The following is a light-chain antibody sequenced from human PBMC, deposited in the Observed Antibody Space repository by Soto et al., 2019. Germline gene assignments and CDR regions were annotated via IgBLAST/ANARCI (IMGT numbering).Light chain of an antibody. Sequence: QSVLTQPASVSGSPGQSVTISCTGTSSDVGGYNFASWYRQLPGEAPKLILYGVGDRPSGVSDRFSGSKSGDTASLTVSGLQAEDEADYYCSSYTSTRTYVFGTGTKVTVL. CDR1: SSDVGGYNF. CDR2: GVG. J-gene: IGLJ1*01. V-gene: IGLV2-14*01. CDR3: SSYTSTRTYV.